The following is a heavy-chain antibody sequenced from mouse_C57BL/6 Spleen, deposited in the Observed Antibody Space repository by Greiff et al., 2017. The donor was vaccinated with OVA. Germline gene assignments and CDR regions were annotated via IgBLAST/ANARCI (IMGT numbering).Heavy chain of an antibody. D-gene: IGHD1-1*01. Sequence: DVQLQESGPGLVKPSQSLSLTCSVTGYSITSGYYWNWIRQFPGNKLEWMGYISYDGSNNYNPSLKNRISITRDTSKNQFFLKLNSVTTEDTATYYCARGSSYDYAMDYWGQGTSVTVSS. CDR2: ISYDGSN. J-gene: IGHJ4*01. CDR1: GYSITSGYY. CDR3: ARGSSYDYAMDY. V-gene: IGHV3-6*01.